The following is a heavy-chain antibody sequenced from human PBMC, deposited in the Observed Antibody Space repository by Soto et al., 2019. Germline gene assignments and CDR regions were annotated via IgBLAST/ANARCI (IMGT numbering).Heavy chain of an antibody. CDR2: VDPGDSYT. Sequence: KICSKVSEDRFTNLGIRWMRKIPGKGLEGMGGVDPGDSYTKYSPSSQGHVTISADKSISTAYLQWSSLKASDTGMYYCAATRRGGGATPLGYYYYGMGVWGQGITVTV. CDR1: EDRFTNLG. D-gene: IGHD1-26*01. CDR3: AATRRGGGATPLGYYYYGMGV. V-gene: IGHV5-10-1*01. J-gene: IGHJ6*01.